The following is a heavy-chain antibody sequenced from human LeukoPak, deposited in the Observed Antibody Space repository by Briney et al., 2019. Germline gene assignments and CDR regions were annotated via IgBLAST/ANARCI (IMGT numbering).Heavy chain of an antibody. Sequence: SETLSLTCTVSGGCISSGSYYWSWIRQPAGKGLEWIGRIYTSGSTNYNPSLKSRVTISVDTSKNQFSLKLSSVTAADTAVYYCARGVRGDPIPTSHDAFDIWGQGTMVTVSS. CDR1: GGCISSGSYY. CDR2: IYTSGST. V-gene: IGHV4-61*02. D-gene: IGHD3-10*01. CDR3: ARGVRGDPIPTSHDAFDI. J-gene: IGHJ3*02.